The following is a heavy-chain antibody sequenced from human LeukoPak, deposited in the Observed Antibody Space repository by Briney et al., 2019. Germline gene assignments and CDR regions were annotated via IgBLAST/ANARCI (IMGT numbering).Heavy chain of an antibody. CDR3: AKTARLRYFEY. J-gene: IGHJ4*02. Sequence: SQTLSLTCTVSGASISNYYWGWVRQPPGKGLEWVGYIYYSGSTNYNPSLKSRVTISLDTSKNQFSLNLTSVTAADTAVYYCAKTARLRYFEYWGQGTLVTVSS. CDR2: IYYSGST. V-gene: IGHV4-59*03. D-gene: IGHD3-9*01. CDR1: GASISNYY.